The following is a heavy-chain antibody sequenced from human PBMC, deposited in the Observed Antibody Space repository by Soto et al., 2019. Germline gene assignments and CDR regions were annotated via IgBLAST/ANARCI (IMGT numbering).Heavy chain of an antibody. J-gene: IGHJ5*02. Sequence: QVQLVQSGAEVKKPGASVKVSCKTSGYTFTNYGITWVRQAPGQGLEWMGGIIPIFGTANYAQKFQGRVTITADESTSTAYMELSSLRSEDTAVYYCARDAPVQLERRRWFDPWGQGTLVTVSS. CDR1: GYTFTNYG. CDR3: ARDAPVQLERRRWFDP. CDR2: IIPIFGTA. V-gene: IGHV1-69*13. D-gene: IGHD1-1*01.